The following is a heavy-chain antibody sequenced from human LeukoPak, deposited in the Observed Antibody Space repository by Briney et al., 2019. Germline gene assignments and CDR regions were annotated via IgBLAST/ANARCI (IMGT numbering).Heavy chain of an antibody. V-gene: IGHV3-21*01. CDR1: GFTFSSYS. CDR3: AGAFGGVIAEYFQH. CDR2: ISSSSSYI. D-gene: IGHD3-16*02. J-gene: IGHJ1*01. Sequence: GGSLRLSCAASGFTFSSYSMNWVRQAPGKGLEWVSSISSSSSYIYYADSVKGRFTISRDNAKNSLYLQMNSLRAEDTAVYYCAGAFGGVIAEYFQHWGQGTLVTVSS.